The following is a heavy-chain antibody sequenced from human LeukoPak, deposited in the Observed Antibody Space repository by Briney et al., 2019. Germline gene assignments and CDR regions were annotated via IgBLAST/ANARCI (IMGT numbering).Heavy chain of an antibody. D-gene: IGHD3-3*01. CDR3: ARGSSDFWSGYYIDY. CDR1: GGSISSSSYY. V-gene: IGHV4-39*01. J-gene: IGHJ4*02. Sequence: SETLSLTCTVSGGSISSSSYYWGWIRQPPGKGLEWIGSIYYSGSTYYNPSLKSRVTISVDTSKNQFSLKLSSVTAADTAVYYCARGSSDFWSGYYIDYWGQGTLVIVSS. CDR2: IYYSGST.